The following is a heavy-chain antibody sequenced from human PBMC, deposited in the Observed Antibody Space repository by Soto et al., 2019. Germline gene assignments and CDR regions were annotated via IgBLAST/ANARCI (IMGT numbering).Heavy chain of an antibody. CDR2: IYHSGST. CDR3: AGYNWNYYFDP. CDR1: GGSVRDGSYY. V-gene: IGHV4-61*01. Sequence: QVQLQESGPGLVKPSETLSLICTVSGGSVRDGSYYWAWLRQPPGKGLEWIGHIYHSGSTIYNPSLKSRVTISIDTSKSQFSLSLNSMTAADTAVYYCAGYNWNYYFDPWGQGTLVTVSS. J-gene: IGHJ5*02. D-gene: IGHD1-7*01.